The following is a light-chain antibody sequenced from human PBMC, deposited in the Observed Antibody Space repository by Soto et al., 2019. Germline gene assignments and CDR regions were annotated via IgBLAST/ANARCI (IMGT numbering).Light chain of an antibody. CDR1: QSVSSNY. CDR3: QQYGSSPT. J-gene: IGKJ1*01. CDR2: DVS. V-gene: IGKV3-20*01. Sequence: EIVLTQSPGTLSFSPGERATLSCRSSQSVSSNYLAWYHQKPDQAPRLVIYDVSDRATGIPDRFSDSGSGTDFTLTISRLETEDFAVYYCQQYGSSPTFGQGTKVEIK.